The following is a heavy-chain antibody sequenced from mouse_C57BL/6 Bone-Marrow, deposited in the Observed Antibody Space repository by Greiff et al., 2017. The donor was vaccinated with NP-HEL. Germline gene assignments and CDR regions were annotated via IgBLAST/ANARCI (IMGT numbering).Heavy chain of an antibody. CDR2: ISSGGSYT. CDR1: GFTFSSYG. V-gene: IGHV5-6*01. Sequence: EVKVVESGGDLVKPGGSLKLSCAASGFTFSSYGMSWVRQTPDKRLEWVATISSGGSYTYYPDSVKGRFTISRDNAKNTLYLQMSSLKSEDTAMYYCARLGGIYFDYWGQGTTLTVSS. J-gene: IGHJ2*01. CDR3: ARLGGIYFDY.